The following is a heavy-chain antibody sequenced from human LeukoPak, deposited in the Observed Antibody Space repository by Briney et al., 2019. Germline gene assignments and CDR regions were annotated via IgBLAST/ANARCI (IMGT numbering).Heavy chain of an antibody. Sequence: SETLSLTCTVSGGSISSYYWSWIRQPPGKGLEWIGYNYYSGSTNYNPSLKSRVTISVDTSKNQFSLKLSSVTAADTAVYYCARLWSGYDIDSDYWGQGTLVTVSS. CDR2: NYYSGST. D-gene: IGHD5-12*01. CDR1: GGSISSYY. V-gene: IGHV4-59*08. J-gene: IGHJ4*02. CDR3: ARLWSGYDIDSDY.